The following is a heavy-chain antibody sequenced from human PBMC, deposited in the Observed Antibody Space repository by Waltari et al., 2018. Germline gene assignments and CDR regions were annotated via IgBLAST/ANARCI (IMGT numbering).Heavy chain of an antibody. CDR3: ARLSTTVQRGYFDY. D-gene: IGHD4-17*01. V-gene: IGHV4-38-2*01. J-gene: IGHJ4*02. CDR2: IYHSGST. Sequence: QVQLQESGPGLVKPSETLSLTCAVSGYSISSGYYWGWIRQPPGKGLEWIGSIYHSGSTYYNPSLKSRVTISLDTSKNQFSLKLSSVTAADTAVYYCARLSTTVQRGYFDYWGQGTLVTVSS. CDR1: GYSISSGYY.